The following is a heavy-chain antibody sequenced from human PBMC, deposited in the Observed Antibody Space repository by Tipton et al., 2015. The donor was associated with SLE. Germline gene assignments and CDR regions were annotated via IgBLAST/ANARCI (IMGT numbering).Heavy chain of an antibody. J-gene: IGHJ2*01. CDR3: ARAGTGVANTYWYFDL. Sequence: TLSLTCTVSGGSISSGDYYWSWIRQPPGKGLEWIGYIYYSGSTYYNPSLKSRVTISVDTSKNQFSLKLSSVTAADTAMYYCARAGTGVANTYWYFDLWGRGTLVTVSS. V-gene: IGHV4-30-4*01. CDR2: IYYSGST. CDR1: GGSISSGDYY. D-gene: IGHD5-12*01.